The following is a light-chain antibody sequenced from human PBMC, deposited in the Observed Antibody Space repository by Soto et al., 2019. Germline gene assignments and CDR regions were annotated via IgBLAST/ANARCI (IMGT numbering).Light chain of an antibody. CDR3: QQYNSYSTWT. Sequence: IHVTLSPSSLSASVGDRVTITCRASQGIDSYLAWYQQRPGKVPQLLIYETSILQSGVSSRFSGSGSGTEFTLTISSLQPDDFATYYCQQYNSYSTWTFGQGTKVDIK. J-gene: IGKJ1*01. CDR1: QGIDSY. CDR2: ETS. V-gene: IGKV1-9*01.